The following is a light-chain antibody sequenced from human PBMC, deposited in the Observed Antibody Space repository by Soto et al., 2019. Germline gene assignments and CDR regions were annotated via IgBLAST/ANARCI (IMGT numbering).Light chain of an antibody. V-gene: IGKV3-15*01. CDR2: GAS. J-gene: IGKJ5*01. Sequence: EIVMTQSPATLSVSPGDRATLSCRAGQSVSSNLVWYQQKPGQAPRLLIYGASTRATGIPARFSGSGSGTEFTLTISSLQSEDFAVYYCQRYNAWPITFGQGTRLDIK. CDR3: QRYNAWPIT. CDR1: QSVSSN.